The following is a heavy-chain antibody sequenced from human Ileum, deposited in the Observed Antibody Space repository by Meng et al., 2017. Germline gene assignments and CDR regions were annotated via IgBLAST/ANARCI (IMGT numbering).Heavy chain of an antibody. J-gene: IGHJ4*02. CDR2: IYDSGST. CDR3: ARGGTAYFDY. CDR1: GGSISSGGYY. V-gene: IGHV4-31*03. D-gene: IGHD1-1*01. Sequence: QAQLQESGPGLGKPSQTLSLTCTVSGGSISSGGYYWSWIRQHPGKGLEWIGYIYDSGSTYYNPSLKSRIAISGDTSKNQFSLNLSSVTAADTAVYYCARGGTAYFDYWGQGTLVTVSS.